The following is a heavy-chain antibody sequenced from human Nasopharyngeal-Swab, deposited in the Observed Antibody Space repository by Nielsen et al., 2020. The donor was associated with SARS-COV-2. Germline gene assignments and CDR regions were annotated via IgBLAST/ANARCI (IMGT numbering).Heavy chain of an antibody. CDR2: VSSTSTYI. Sequence: GESLKISCLASGFTFSSYSMNWVRQAPGKGLEWVSSVSSTSTYIYYADSVKGRFTISRDNAKNSLYLQLNSLRAEDTAVYYCARDGESYDFWSGYYHDYWGQGTLVTVSS. CDR3: ARDGESYDFWSGYYHDY. J-gene: IGHJ4*02. V-gene: IGHV3-21*01. CDR1: GFTFSSYS. D-gene: IGHD3-3*01.